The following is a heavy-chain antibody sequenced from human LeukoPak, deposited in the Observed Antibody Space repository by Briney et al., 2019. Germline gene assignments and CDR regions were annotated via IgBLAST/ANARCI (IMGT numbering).Heavy chain of an antibody. J-gene: IGHJ4*02. D-gene: IGHD5-24*01. Sequence: GGSLRLSCAASGFTVSSNYMSWVRPAPGKGLEWVSVIYSGGSTYYADSVKGRFTISRDNSKNTLYLQMNSLRAEDTAVYYCARGVMRWLHPGHFDYWGQGTLVTVSS. CDR2: IYSGGST. CDR3: ARGVMRWLHPGHFDY. V-gene: IGHV3-66*01. CDR1: GFTVSSNY.